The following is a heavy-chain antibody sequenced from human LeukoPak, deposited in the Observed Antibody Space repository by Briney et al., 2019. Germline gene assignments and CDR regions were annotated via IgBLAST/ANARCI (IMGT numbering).Heavy chain of an antibody. CDR2: ISSSGSYI. CDR3: AISGLGFGEFRGLDY. CDR1: GFTLSRYS. Sequence: NPGGSLRLSCAASGFTLSRYSMNWVRQAPGMGLEWVSSISSSGSYIYYADSVKGRFTISRDNAKNSLYLQMNSLRAEDTAVYYCAISGLGFGEFRGLDYWGQGTLVTVSS. J-gene: IGHJ4*02. D-gene: IGHD3-10*01. V-gene: IGHV3-21*04.